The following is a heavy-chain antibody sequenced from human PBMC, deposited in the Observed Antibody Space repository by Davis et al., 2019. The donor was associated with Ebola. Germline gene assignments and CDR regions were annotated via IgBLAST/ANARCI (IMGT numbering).Heavy chain of an antibody. V-gene: IGHV3-23*01. CDR2: ISGSGGST. J-gene: IGHJ6*02. D-gene: IGHD3-10*01. CDR3: AKDHMVTMVRGVRYYYYGMDV. CDR1: GFTFSGYA. Sequence: GESLKISCAASGFTFSGYAMSWVRQAPGKGLEWVSAISGSGGSTYYADSVKGRFTISRDNSKNTLYLQMNSLRAEDTAVYYCAKDHMVTMVRGVRYYYYGMDVWGQGTTVTVSS.